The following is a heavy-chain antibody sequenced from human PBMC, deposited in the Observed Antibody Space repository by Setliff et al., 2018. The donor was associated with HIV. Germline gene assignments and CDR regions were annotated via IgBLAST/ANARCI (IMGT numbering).Heavy chain of an antibody. V-gene: IGHV3-21*01. CDR1: GFTFSSYS. Sequence: VGSLRLSCAASGFTFSSYSMNWVRQAPGKGLEWVSSISSSSSYIYYADSVKGRFTISRDNAKNSLYLQMNSLRAEDTAVYYCARDSDPDIVVVVAAKGGHDAFDIWGQGTMVTVSS. CDR2: ISSSSSYI. D-gene: IGHD2-15*01. J-gene: IGHJ3*02. CDR3: ARDSDPDIVVVVAAKGGHDAFDI.